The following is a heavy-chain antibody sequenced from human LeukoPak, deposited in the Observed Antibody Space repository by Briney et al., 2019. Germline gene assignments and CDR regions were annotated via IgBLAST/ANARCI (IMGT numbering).Heavy chain of an antibody. D-gene: IGHD6-13*01. CDR1: GYTFTGYY. CDR2: INPNSGGT. V-gene: IGHV1-2*02. CDR3: ARKGAAAGTGAFDI. Sequence: ASVKVSCKASGYTFTGYYMHWVRQAPGQGLEWMGWINPNSGGTNYAQKFQGRVTMTRDTSISTAYMELSRLRSDDTAVYYCARKGAAAGTGAFDIWGQGTMVTVSS. J-gene: IGHJ3*02.